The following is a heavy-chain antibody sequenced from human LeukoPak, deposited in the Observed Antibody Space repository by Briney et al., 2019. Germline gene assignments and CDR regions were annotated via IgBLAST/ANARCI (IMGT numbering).Heavy chain of an antibody. D-gene: IGHD3-3*01. V-gene: IGHV1-58*01. Sequence: SVKVSCKASGFTFTSSALQWVRQARGQRLGWIGWIVVGSGNTNYAQKFQERVTITRDKSTSTAYMELSSLRSEDTAVYYCAAVTREWVSGYYFDYWGQGTLVTVSS. J-gene: IGHJ4*02. CDR3: AAVTREWVSGYYFDY. CDR1: GFTFTSSA. CDR2: IVVGSGNT.